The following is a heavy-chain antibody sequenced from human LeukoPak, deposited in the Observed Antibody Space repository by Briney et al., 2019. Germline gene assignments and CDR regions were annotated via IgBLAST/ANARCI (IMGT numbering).Heavy chain of an antibody. CDR3: ARGPTSGWEIAAAGTYYGMDV. Sequence: SSKVSCKASAGSFSSYSISWGRQAPGEGVEWMGRIIHIRGIANNAHKFQGSVPSPADKPTSTAHMELSSLRSEDTAVYHCARGPTSGWEIAAAGTYYGMDVWGQGTTVSVS. V-gene: IGHV1-69*04. J-gene: IGHJ6*02. CDR2: IIHIRGIA. D-gene: IGHD6-13*01. CDR1: AGSFSSYS.